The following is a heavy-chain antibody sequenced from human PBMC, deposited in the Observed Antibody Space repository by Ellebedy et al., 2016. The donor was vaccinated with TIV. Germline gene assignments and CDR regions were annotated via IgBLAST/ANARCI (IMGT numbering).Heavy chain of an antibody. Sequence: MPSETLSLTCAVYGGSFSGYYWSWIRQPPGKGLEWIGEINHSGSTNYNPSLKSRVTISVDTSKNQFSLKLSSVTAADTAVYYCARTYYDLDWFDPWGQGTLVTVSS. V-gene: IGHV4-34*01. CDR2: INHSGST. J-gene: IGHJ5*02. D-gene: IGHD3-3*01. CDR1: GGSFSGYY. CDR3: ARTYYDLDWFDP.